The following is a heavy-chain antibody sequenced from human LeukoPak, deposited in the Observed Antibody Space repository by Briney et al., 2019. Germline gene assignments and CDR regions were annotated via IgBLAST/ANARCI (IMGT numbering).Heavy chain of an antibody. CDR2: IIPILGVA. Sequence: SVKVSCKASGGTFSSYTISWVRQAPGQGLEWMGRIIPILGVANYAQKFQGRVTITADKSTSTAYMELSSLRSEDTAVYYCASRYCSSTSCYGTLDYWGQGTLVTVSS. CDR1: GGTFSSYT. D-gene: IGHD2-2*01. V-gene: IGHV1-69*02. CDR3: ASRYCSSTSCYGTLDY. J-gene: IGHJ4*02.